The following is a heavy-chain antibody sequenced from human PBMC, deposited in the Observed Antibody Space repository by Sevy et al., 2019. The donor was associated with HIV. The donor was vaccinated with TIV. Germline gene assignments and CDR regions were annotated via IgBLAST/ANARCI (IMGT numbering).Heavy chain of an antibody. J-gene: IGHJ6*02. CDR2: VSSDESNK. CDR3: ARDAQRLPLGELSRIPSARGGMDV. CDR1: GFTFINYG. D-gene: IGHD3-16*02. V-gene: IGHV3-33*07. Sequence: GGSLRLSCAASGFTFINYGMYWVRPAPGKGLEWVAFVSSDESNKYYVESVKGRFTISRDNSKNTLYLQMNSLRPGEMAVYYCARDAQRLPLGELSRIPSARGGMDVWGQGTAVTVSS.